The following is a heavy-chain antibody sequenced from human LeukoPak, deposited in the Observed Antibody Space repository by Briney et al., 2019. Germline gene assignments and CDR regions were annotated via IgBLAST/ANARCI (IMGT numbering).Heavy chain of an antibody. V-gene: IGHV3-23*01. J-gene: IGHJ5*02. CDR1: GFTFSSYA. Sequence: PGGSLRLSCAASGFTFSSYAMSWVRQAPGKGLEWVSAISGSGGSTYYADSVKGRFTISRDNSKNTLYLQMNSLRAEDTAVYYCAKWGGGYCSSTSCYVGLDPWGQGTLVTVSS. CDR2: ISGSGGST. D-gene: IGHD2-2*01. CDR3: AKWGGGYCSSTSCYVGLDP.